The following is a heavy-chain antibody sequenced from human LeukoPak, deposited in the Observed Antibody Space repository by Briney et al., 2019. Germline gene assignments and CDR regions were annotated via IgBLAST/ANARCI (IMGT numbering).Heavy chain of an antibody. Sequence: SETLSLTCTVSGGSISGSSYYWGWIRQPPGKGLEWIGSIYYSGSTYYNPSLKSRVTISVDTSKTQFSLKLSSVTAADTAVYYCARRIAVDPYYLDYWGQGTLVTVSS. CDR1: GGSISGSSYY. V-gene: IGHV4-39*01. CDR2: IYYSGST. D-gene: IGHD6-19*01. J-gene: IGHJ4*02. CDR3: ARRIAVDPYYLDY.